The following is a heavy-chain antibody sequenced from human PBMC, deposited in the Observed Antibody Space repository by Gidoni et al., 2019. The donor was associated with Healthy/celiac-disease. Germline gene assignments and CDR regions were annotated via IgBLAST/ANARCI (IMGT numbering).Heavy chain of an antibody. D-gene: IGHD6-6*01. Sequence: QVQLQQWGAGLLKPSETLSLPCAVYGVSFSGYYWSWSRPPPGKGLEWIGEINHSGSTNYNPSLKSRVTISVDTSKNQFSLKLSSVTAADTAVYYCARGGRYSSSPADYWGQGTLVTVSS. CDR3: ARGGRYSSSPADY. V-gene: IGHV4-34*01. CDR1: GVSFSGYY. J-gene: IGHJ4*02. CDR2: INHSGST.